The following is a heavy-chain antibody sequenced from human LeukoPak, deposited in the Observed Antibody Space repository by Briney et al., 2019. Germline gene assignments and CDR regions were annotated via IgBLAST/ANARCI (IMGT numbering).Heavy chain of an antibody. CDR3: ASPVLRFLERGHYGMDV. CDR2: IIPIFGTA. J-gene: IGHJ6*02. CDR1: GGTFSSYA. D-gene: IGHD3-3*01. Sequence: GASVKVSCKASGGTFSSYAISWVRQAPGQGLEWMGGIIPIFGTANYAQKFQGRVTITADESTSTAYMELSSLRSEDTAVYYCASPVLRFLERGHYGMDVWGQGTTVTVSS. V-gene: IGHV1-69*13.